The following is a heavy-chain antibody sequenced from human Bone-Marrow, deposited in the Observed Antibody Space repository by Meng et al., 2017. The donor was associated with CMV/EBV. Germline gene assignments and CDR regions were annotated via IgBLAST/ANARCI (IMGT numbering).Heavy chain of an antibody. Sequence: ASVKVSCKASVYTFTSYDINWVRQATGQGLEWMGWMNPNSGNTGYAQKFQGRVTMTRNTSISTAYMELSSLRSEDTAVYYCARGPYYDFWSGYYTYYYYGMDGWGQGTTVTVSS. CDR2: MNPNSGNT. CDR1: VYTFTSYD. V-gene: IGHV1-8*01. D-gene: IGHD3-3*01. J-gene: IGHJ6*02. CDR3: ARGPYYDFWSGYYTYYYYGMDG.